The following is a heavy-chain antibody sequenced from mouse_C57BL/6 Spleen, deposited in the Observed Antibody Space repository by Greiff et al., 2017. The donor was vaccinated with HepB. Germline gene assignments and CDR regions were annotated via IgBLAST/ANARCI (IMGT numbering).Heavy chain of an antibody. CDR1: GYAFSSYW. D-gene: IGHD2-5*01. CDR3: ARFHYYSNFYARDY. J-gene: IGHJ4*01. V-gene: IGHV1-80*01. Sequence: QVQLKESGAELVKPGASVKISCKASGYAFSSYWMNWVKQRPGKGLEWIGQIYPGDGDTNYNGKFKGKATLTADISSSTAYMQLSSLTSEDSAVYFCARFHYYSNFYARDYWGQGTSVTVSS. CDR2: IYPGDGDT.